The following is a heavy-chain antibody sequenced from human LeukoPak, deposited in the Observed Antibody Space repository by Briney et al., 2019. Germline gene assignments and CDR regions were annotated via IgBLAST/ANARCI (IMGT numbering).Heavy chain of an antibody. D-gene: IGHD6-19*01. CDR2: IWYDGSNK. CDR1: GFTFSNFG. Sequence: GGSLRLSCAASGFTFSNFGMHWVRQAPGKGLEWVAVIWYDGSNKYYADSVKGRFTISRDNFENTVHLQMNSLRAEDTAVYYCAKMVHTEQWLVPFDYWGQGTLVTVSS. J-gene: IGHJ4*02. V-gene: IGHV3-33*06. CDR3: AKMVHTEQWLVPFDY.